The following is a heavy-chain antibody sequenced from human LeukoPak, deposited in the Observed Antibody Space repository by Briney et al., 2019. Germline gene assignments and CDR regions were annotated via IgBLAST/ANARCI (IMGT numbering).Heavy chain of an antibody. J-gene: IGHJ5*02. CDR2: IYYSGST. CDR3: ARVEKYTTSGPTDP. CDR1: GGSFSGYY. D-gene: IGHD6-13*01. V-gene: IGHV4-34*01. Sequence: SETLSLTCAVYGGSFSGYYWGWIRQPPGKGLEWIGSIYYSGSTYYNPSLRSRVTISVDTSKNQFSLKLSSVTAADTAVYYCARVEKYTTSGPTDPWGQGTLVTVSS.